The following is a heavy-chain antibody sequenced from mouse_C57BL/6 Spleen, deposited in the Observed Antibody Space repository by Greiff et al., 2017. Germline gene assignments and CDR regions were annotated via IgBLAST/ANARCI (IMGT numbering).Heavy chain of an antibody. CDR2: IYPGNSDP. D-gene: IGHD2-1*01. CDR3: TKGIYYGNYFDY. J-gene: IGHJ2*01. Sequence: VQLKESGTVLARPGASVTMSCKTSGYTFTSYWMHWVKQRPGQGLEWIGAIYPGNSDPSYNQKFKGKAKLTAVTSASTAYMELSSLTNEDAAVYYCTKGIYYGNYFDYWGQGTTLTVSS. V-gene: IGHV1-5*01. CDR1: GYTFTSYW.